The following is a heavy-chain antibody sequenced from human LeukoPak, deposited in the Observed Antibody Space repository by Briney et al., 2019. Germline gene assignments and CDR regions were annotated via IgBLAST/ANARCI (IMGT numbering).Heavy chain of an antibody. V-gene: IGHV4-61*01. CDR2: IHYRGST. J-gene: IGHJ4*02. CDR3: TRTGSTGGY. Sequence: SETLSPTCTVSGGSVSGGNYYCSWIRQSPGKGLEWIGYIHYRGSTVYNPSLKSRVTMSIDTSKNQFSLNLSSATAADTAVYYCTRTGSTGGYWGQGTLVTVSS. D-gene: IGHD1-7*01. CDR1: GGSVSGGNYY.